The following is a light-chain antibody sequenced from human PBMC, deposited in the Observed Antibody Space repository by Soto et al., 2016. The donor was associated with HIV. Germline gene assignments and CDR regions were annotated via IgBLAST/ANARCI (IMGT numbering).Light chain of an antibody. CDR2: AAS. CDR1: RTITNF. V-gene: IGKV1-39*01. J-gene: IGKJ4*01. Sequence: DIQMTQSPSSLSASVGDRVTTTCRASRTITNFLNWYQQKPGKAPKLLIYAASNLQSGVPSRFSGSGSATDFTLTINNLQPEDFATYYCHQSYRSPLTFGGGTRIEIK. CDR3: HQSYRSPLT.